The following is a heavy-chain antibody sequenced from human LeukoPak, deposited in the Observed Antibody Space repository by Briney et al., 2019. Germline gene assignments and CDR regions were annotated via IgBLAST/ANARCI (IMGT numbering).Heavy chain of an antibody. CDR3: AKFHTLLLAPTHH. D-gene: IGHD2-8*02. J-gene: IGHJ5*02. V-gene: IGHV3-23*01. Sequence: GSLRLSCAASGFSFSRYAMSRVRQAPGRGLEWLSGVTASGALTYYADSVKGRFTISRDNSKDILYLQMNRLRAEDTALYYCAKFHTLLLAPTHHWGQGTLVTVSS. CDR2: VTASGALT. CDR1: GFSFSRYA.